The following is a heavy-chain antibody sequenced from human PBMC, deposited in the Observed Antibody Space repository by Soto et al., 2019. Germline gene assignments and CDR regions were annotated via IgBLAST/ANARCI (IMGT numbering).Heavy chain of an antibody. V-gene: IGHV3-13*01. Sequence: GGSLRLSCAASGFTFSSYDMHWVRQATGKGLEWVSAIGTAGDTYYPGSVRGRFTISRENAKNSLYLQMNSLRAGDTGVYYCARGATGGGAFDIWGQGTMVTVSS. CDR2: IGTAGDT. CDR3: ARGATGGGAFDI. J-gene: IGHJ3*02. CDR1: GFTFSSYD. D-gene: IGHD7-27*01.